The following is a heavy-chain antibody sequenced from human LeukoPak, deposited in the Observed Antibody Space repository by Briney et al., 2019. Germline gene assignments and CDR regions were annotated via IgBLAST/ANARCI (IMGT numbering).Heavy chain of an antibody. Sequence: GGSLRLSCAASGFTFSSYSMNWVRQAPGKGLEWVSSISSSSSYIYYADSVKGRFAISRDNAKNSLYLQMNSLRAEDTAVYYCARAFGIVVVPAATDYWGQGTLVTVSS. J-gene: IGHJ4*02. D-gene: IGHD2-2*01. V-gene: IGHV3-21*01. CDR2: ISSSSSYI. CDR1: GFTFSSYS. CDR3: ARAFGIVVVPAATDY.